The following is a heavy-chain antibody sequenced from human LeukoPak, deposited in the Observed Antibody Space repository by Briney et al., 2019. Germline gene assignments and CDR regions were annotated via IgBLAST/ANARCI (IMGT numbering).Heavy chain of an antibody. CDR2: ISSSSSYI. CDR1: GFTFSSYS. D-gene: IGHD2-15*01. Sequence: PGGSLRLSCAASGFTFSSYSMNWVRQAPGKGLEWVSSISSSSSYIYYADSVKGRFTISGDNAKNSLYLQMNSLRAEDTAVYYCARGEVVVAATPDYFDYWGQGTLVTVSS. CDR3: ARGEVVVAATPDYFDY. J-gene: IGHJ4*02. V-gene: IGHV3-21*01.